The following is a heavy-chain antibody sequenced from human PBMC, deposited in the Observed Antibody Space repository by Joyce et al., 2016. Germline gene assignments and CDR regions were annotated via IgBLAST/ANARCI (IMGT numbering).Heavy chain of an antibody. CDR2: ISAQHGNT. Sequence: QVQLVQSGSEVKKPGASVEVSCKASGYIFTTYGISWVRQAPGQWVEWMGWISAQHGNTKYAQKFQGRVSMTIDTSTSTAYMELESLRSDDTAVYYCARDIHYYNSSGYYWGAFDIWGQGTMVSVSS. CDR1: GYIFTTYG. J-gene: IGHJ3*02. CDR3: ARDIHYYNSSGYYWGAFDI. V-gene: IGHV1-18*01. D-gene: IGHD3-22*01.